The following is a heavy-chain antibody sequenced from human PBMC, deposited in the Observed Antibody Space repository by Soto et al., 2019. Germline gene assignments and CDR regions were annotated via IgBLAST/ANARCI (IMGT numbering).Heavy chain of an antibody. J-gene: IGHJ6*02. Sequence: QVEVVESGGGWVKPGGSLRLSCTASGFSFSDYYMSWIRQAPGKGLEWVSTISGRGDHRYYADSVKGRFTISRDNSKNRLYLQMDGLRVDDTAVYYCAKDRALENQTPYGMDVWGQGTTVTV. CDR2: ISGRGDHR. CDR3: AKDRALENQTPYGMDV. V-gene: IGHV3-11*01. CDR1: GFSFSDYY. D-gene: IGHD2-2*01.